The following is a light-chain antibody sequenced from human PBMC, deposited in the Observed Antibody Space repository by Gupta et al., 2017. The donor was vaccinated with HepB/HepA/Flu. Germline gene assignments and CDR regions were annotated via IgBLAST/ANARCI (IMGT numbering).Light chain of an antibody. V-gene: IGKV3-15*01. J-gene: IGKJ2*01. CDR3: QQYNIGPFGEDT. CDR1: QSLGNN. Sequence: MTQFPTALSVSPGERVTLSCRASQSLGNNLVWYQQRPGQGPRLLIYGASIRATGVPARFSGSGYGTEFTLTINGLQADDVAVYYCQQYNIGPFGEDTFGQGTKMEV. CDR2: GAS.